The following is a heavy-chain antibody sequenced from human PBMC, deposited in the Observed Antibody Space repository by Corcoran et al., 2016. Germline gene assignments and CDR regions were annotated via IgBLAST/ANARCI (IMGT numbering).Heavy chain of an antibody. J-gene: IGHJ4*02. CDR1: GFTFSSYA. CDR3: VKRIRLGQLVPFDY. Sequence: EVQLLESGGGLVQPGGSLRLSCAASGFTFSSYAMSWVRQAPGKRLEWVSAISDNGGSTNYADSVKGRFTISRDNSKNTLFLQMNSLRAEDTAVYYCVKRIRLGQLVPFDYWGQGTLVTVSS. CDR2: ISDNGGST. D-gene: IGHD6-6*01. V-gene: IGHV3-23*01.